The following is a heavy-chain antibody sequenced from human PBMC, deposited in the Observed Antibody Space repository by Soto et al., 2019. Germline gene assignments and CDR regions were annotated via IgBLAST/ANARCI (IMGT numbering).Heavy chain of an antibody. D-gene: IGHD1-1*01. CDR2: IYSGGST. CDR3: ARVVSHTTNYYFDY. J-gene: IGHJ4*02. Sequence: EVQLVESGGGLIQPGGSLRLSCAASGFTVSSNYMSWVRQAPGKGLEWVSVIYSGGSTYYADSVKGRFTISRDNSKNTLYLQMNSLSAEDTAVYYCARVVSHTTNYYFDYWGQGTLVTVSS. CDR1: GFTVSSNY. V-gene: IGHV3-53*01.